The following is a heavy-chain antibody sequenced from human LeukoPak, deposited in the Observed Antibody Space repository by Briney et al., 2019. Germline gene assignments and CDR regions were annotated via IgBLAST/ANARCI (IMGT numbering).Heavy chain of an antibody. D-gene: IGHD3-22*01. CDR1: GFTVSSNY. V-gene: IGHV3-66*01. Sequence: PGGSLRLSCAASGFTVSSNYMNWVRQAPGKGLERVSVIYTGGNTYYADSVKGRFTISRDSSKNTLYLQMNSLRAEDTAMYYCAKDDYYDTSGYRDWGQGTLVTVSS. CDR2: IYTGGNT. CDR3: AKDDYYDTSGYRD. J-gene: IGHJ4*02.